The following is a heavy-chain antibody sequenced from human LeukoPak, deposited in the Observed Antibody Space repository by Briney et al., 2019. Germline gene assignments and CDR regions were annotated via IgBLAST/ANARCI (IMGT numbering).Heavy chain of an antibody. D-gene: IGHD3-3*01. V-gene: IGHV3-21*01. J-gene: IGHJ4*02. CDR3: ARARGDYDFWSGYLYYFDY. Sequence: GGSLRLSCAASGFTFSSYSMNWVRQAPGKGRGWVSSISSSSSYIYYADSVKGGFTISRDNAKNSLYLQMNSLRAEDTAVYYCARARGDYDFWSGYLYYFDYWGQGTLVTVSS. CDR1: GFTFSSYS. CDR2: ISSSSSYI.